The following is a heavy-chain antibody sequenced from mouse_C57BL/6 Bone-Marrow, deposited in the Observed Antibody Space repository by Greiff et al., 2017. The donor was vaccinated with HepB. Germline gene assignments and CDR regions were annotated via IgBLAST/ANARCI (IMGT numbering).Heavy chain of an antibody. CDR3: ERGRSGSGWYFDD. CDR2: INPKNGGT. CDR1: GYTFTDYY. Sequence: VQLKQSGPELVKPGASVKMSCKASGYTFTDYYMHWVKQSHGKSLEWIGYINPKNGGTSYNQKFKGKATLTVNKSSSTAYMELRSLTSEDSAVYYYERGRSGSGWYFDDWGTGTTVTVSS. D-gene: IGHD3-1*01. J-gene: IGHJ1*03. V-gene: IGHV1-22*01.